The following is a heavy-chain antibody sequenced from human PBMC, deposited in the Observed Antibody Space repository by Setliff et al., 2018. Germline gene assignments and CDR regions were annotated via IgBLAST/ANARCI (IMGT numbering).Heavy chain of an antibody. Sequence: SETLSLTCSVYGESFSNNYWSWIRQSPGRGLEWIGESNHGGSTSYNPSLKSRLTMSVDTSKNQFSLKLTSVTAADSAVYYCARERYFDWFFEDWGHGTLVTSPQ. J-gene: IGHJ4*01. CDR3: ARERYFDWFFED. V-gene: IGHV4-34*01. D-gene: IGHD3-9*01. CDR2: SNHGGST. CDR1: GESFSNNY.